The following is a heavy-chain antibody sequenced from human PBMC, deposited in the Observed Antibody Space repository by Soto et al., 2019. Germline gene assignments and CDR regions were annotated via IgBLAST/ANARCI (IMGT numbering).Heavy chain of an antibody. CDR3: ARVAAMAGFDY. J-gene: IGHJ4*02. Sequence: SETLSLTCAVSGYSISSGYYWGWIRQPPGKGLEWIGSIYHSGSTYYNPSLKSRVTISVDTSKNQFSLKLSSVTAADTAVYYCARVAAMAGFDYWGQGTPVTVSS. V-gene: IGHV4-38-2*01. CDR1: GYSISSGYY. D-gene: IGHD5-18*01. CDR2: IYHSGST.